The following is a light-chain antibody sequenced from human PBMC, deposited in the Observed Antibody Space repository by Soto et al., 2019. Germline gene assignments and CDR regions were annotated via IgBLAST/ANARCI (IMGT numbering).Light chain of an antibody. J-gene: IGKJ1*01. CDR2: GAS. CDR1: QSVSSSY. CDR3: QQYGSSPWT. Sequence: IVLTQSPGTLSLSPGERATLSCRASQSVSSSYLAWYQLKPGQAPRPLIYGASSRAIGIPDRFSGSGSGTDFTLTISRLEPEDFAVYYCQQYGSSPWTFGQGTKVDIK. V-gene: IGKV3-20*01.